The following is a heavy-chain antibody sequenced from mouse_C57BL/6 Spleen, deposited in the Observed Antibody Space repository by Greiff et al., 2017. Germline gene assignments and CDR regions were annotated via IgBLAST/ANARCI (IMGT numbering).Heavy chain of an antibody. CDR3: ARSGTCSFDY. V-gene: IGHV8-12*01. CDR1: GFSLSTSGMG. J-gene: IGHJ2*01. D-gene: IGHD3-3*01. Sequence: QVTLKESGPGILQSSQTLSLTCSFSGFSLSTSGMGVSWIRQPSGKGLEWLAHSYWDDDKRYNPSLKSRLTISKDTSRNQVFLKITSLDTADTATYYCARSGTCSFDYWGERTTLTVSS. CDR2: SYWDDDK.